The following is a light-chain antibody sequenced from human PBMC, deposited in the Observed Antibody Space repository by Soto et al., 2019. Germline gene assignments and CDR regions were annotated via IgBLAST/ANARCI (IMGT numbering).Light chain of an antibody. CDR1: QSVSSY. CDR2: DAS. J-gene: IGKJ4*01. Sequence: IVLTQAPAALSISPGERATRSCRASQSVSSYLAWYQQKPGQAPRLLIYDASNRATGIPARFSGSGSGTDFTLTISSLEPEDFAVYYCQQRSNWPLTFGGGTKVDIK. V-gene: IGKV3-11*01. CDR3: QQRSNWPLT.